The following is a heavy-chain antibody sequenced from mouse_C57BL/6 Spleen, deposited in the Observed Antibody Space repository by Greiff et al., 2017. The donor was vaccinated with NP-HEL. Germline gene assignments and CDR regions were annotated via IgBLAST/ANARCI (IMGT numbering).Heavy chain of an antibody. J-gene: IGHJ3*01. CDR1: GYTFTSYW. Sequence: VQLQQPGAELVKPGASVKLSCKASGYTFTSYWMHWVKQRPGQGLEWIEMIHPNSGSTNYNEKFKSKATLTVDKSSSTAYMQLSSLTSEDSAVYYCARSSYGYDVTYWGQGTLVTVSA. V-gene: IGHV1-64*01. D-gene: IGHD2-2*01. CDR3: ARSSYGYDVTY. CDR2: IHPNSGST.